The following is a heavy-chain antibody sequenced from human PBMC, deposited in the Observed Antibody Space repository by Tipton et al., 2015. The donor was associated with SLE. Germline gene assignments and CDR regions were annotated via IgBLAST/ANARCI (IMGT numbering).Heavy chain of an antibody. Sequence: TLSLTCTVSGASINSNYWTWIRQPPGKGPEWIGYLYTSGTTKYNPSLQSRVTIPVDTPKNQFSLKLNSVTAADTAVYYCARVGLITPDAFDIWGEGTMVTVSS. V-gene: IGHV4-4*08. CDR1: GASINSNY. J-gene: IGHJ3*02. CDR2: LYTSGTT. CDR3: ARVGLITPDAFDI. D-gene: IGHD5-24*01.